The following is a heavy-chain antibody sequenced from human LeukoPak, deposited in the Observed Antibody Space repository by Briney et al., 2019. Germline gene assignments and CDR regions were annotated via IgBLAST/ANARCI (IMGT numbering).Heavy chain of an antibody. CDR3: ARGGGYCSGGSCYSLLNYYYGMDV. J-gene: IGHJ6*02. Sequence: PGGSLRLSCAASGFTFSSYSMNWVRQAPGKGLEWVSYISSSSSTIYYADSVKGRFTISRDNAKNSLYLQMNSLRDEDTAVYYCARGGGYCSGGSCYSLLNYYYGMDVWGQGTTVTVSS. V-gene: IGHV3-48*02. CDR1: GFTFSSYS. D-gene: IGHD2-15*01. CDR2: ISSSSSTI.